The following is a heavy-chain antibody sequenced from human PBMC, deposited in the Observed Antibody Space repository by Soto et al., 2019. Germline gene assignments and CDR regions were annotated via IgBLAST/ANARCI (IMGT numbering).Heavy chain of an antibody. D-gene: IGHD6-19*01. Sequence: AETMSLTCTVSGGSISSSSYYWGWIRQPPGKGLEWIGSIYYSGNTYYNPSLKSRVTISVDTSKNQFSLKLSSVTAADTAVYYCARHVAGYSSGPDYWGQGTLVTSP. J-gene: IGHJ4*02. CDR1: GGSISSSSYY. CDR3: ARHVAGYSSGPDY. CDR2: IYYSGNT. V-gene: IGHV4-39*01.